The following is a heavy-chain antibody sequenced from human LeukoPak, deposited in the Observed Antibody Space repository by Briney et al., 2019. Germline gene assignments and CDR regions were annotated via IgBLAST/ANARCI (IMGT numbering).Heavy chain of an antibody. Sequence: GGSLRLSCAASGFTFSSYAMSWVRQAPGKGLEWVSAISGSGGSTYYADSAKGRFTISRDNSKNTLYLQMNSLRAEDTAVYYCAKGRMVRTYFDYWGQGTLVTVSS. CDR3: AKGRMVRTYFDY. J-gene: IGHJ4*02. CDR2: ISGSGGST. D-gene: IGHD3-10*01. V-gene: IGHV3-23*01. CDR1: GFTFSSYA.